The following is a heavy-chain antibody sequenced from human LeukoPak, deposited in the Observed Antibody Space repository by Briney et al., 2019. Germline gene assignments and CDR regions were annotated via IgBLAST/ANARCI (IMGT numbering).Heavy chain of an antibody. Sequence: SETLSLTCTVSGGSISSGGYYWVWIRQPPGKGLEWIGSIYYSGSTYYNPSLKSRVTISVDTSKNQFSLKLSSVTAADTAVYYCARLDLWFGDDYWGQGTLVTVSS. CDR3: ARLDLWFGDDY. CDR2: IYYSGST. V-gene: IGHV4-39*01. CDR1: GGSISSGGYY. D-gene: IGHD3-10*01. J-gene: IGHJ4*02.